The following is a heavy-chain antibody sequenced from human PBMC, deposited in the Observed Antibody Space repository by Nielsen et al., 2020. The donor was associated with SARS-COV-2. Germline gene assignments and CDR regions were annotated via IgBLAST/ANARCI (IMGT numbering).Heavy chain of an antibody. V-gene: IGHV3-23*01. CDR2: ISGSGGST. Sequence: VRQAPGKGLEWVSAISGSGGSTYYADSVKGRFTISRDNAKNSLYLQMNSLRAEDTAVYYCARDVIFGVVTSYYYYGMDVWGQGTTVTVSS. CDR3: ARDVIFGVVTSYYYYGMDV. J-gene: IGHJ6*02. D-gene: IGHD3-3*01.